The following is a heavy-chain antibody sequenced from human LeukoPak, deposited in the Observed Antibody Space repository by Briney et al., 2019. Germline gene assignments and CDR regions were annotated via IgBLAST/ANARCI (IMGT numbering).Heavy chain of an antibody. CDR3: ANSEGYNWNYGY. V-gene: IGHV3-23*01. D-gene: IGHD1-20*01. CDR1: GFTFSSYH. J-gene: IGHJ4*02. CDR2: ISGSGGST. Sequence: TGGSLRLSCAVSGFTFSSYHMNWVRQAPGKGLEWVSAISGSGGSTYYADSVKGRFTISRDNSKNTLYLQMNSLRAEDTAVYYCANSEGYNWNYGYWGQGTLVTVSS.